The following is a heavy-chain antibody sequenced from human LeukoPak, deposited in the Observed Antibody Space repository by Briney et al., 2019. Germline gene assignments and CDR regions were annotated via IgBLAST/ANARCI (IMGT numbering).Heavy chain of an antibody. Sequence: SETLSLTCTVSGGSISSYYWSWIRQPPGKGLEWIGYIYYSGSTNYNPSLKSRVTISVDTSKNQFSLKLSSVTAADTAVYYCAKKGGDYYDSSGYHYWGQETLVTVSS. CDR1: GGSISSYY. CDR2: IYYSGST. V-gene: IGHV4-59*13. CDR3: AKKGGDYYDSSGYHY. D-gene: IGHD3-22*01. J-gene: IGHJ4*02.